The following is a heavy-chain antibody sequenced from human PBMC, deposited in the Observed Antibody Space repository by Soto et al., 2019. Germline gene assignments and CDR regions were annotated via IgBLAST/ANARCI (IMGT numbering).Heavy chain of an antibody. CDR3: ARAYNYAFDY. CDR1: GFTFSTYW. CDR2: INGDGIST. V-gene: IGHV3-74*01. Sequence: GGSLRLSCAASGFTFSTYWMHWVRQVPGKGLVWVSRINGDGISTTYADSVKGRFTISRDSAKNTLYLQMNSLRAEDTAVYYCARAYNYAFDYWGQGTLVTVSS. J-gene: IGHJ4*02. D-gene: IGHD5-18*01.